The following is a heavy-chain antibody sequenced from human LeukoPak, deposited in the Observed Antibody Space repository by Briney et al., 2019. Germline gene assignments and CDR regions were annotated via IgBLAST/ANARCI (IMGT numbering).Heavy chain of an antibody. CDR3: ARDPVSSDVYNGMDV. Sequence: GGSLRLSCAASGFTFSSYSMNWVRQAPGRGLEWVSSISSSSSYIYYADSVKGRFTISRDNAKNSLYLQMNSLRAEDTAVYYCARDPVSSDVYNGMDVWGQGTTVTASS. CDR1: GFTFSSYS. J-gene: IGHJ6*02. V-gene: IGHV3-21*01. CDR2: ISSSSSYI. D-gene: IGHD1-14*01.